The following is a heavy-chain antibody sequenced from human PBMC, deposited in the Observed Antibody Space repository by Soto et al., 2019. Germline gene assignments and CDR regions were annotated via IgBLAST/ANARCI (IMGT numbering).Heavy chain of an antibody. V-gene: IGHV3-15*01. J-gene: IGHJ6*02. Sequence: GGSLRLSCAASGFTFSNAWMSWVRQAPGKGLEWVGRIKSKTDGGTTDYAALVKGRFTISRDDSKNTLYLQMNSLKTEDTAVYYCTTSIVPAYYYGMDVWGQGTTVTVSS. CDR3: TTSIVPAYYYGMDV. D-gene: IGHD2-2*01. CDR1: GFTFSNAW. CDR2: IKSKTDGGTT.